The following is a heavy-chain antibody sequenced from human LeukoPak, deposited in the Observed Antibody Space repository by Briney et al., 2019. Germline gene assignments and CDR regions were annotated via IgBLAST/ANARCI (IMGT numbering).Heavy chain of an antibody. V-gene: IGHV1-2*02. CDR1: GYTFTGYY. CDR3: ARVRGQWLVESYYYYMDV. CDR2: INPNSGGT. J-gene: IGHJ6*03. D-gene: IGHD6-19*01. Sequence: ASVKVSCKASGYTFTGYYMHWVRQAPGQGLEWMGWINPNSGGTNYAQKFQGRVTMTRDTSTSTAYMELSRLRSDDTAVYYCARVRGQWLVESYYYYMDVWGKGTTVTVSS.